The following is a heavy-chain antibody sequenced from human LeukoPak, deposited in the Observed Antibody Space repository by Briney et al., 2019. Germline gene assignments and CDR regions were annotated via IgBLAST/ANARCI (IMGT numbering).Heavy chain of an antibody. D-gene: IGHD6-6*01. J-gene: IGHJ4*02. CDR1: GYTFPSYF. CDR2: INPTGGST. V-gene: IGHV1-46*01. CDR3: ARTAARRFDY. Sequence: ASVTVSCTASGYTFPSYFMHWVRQAPGQGLEWMGIINPTGGSTTYAQRFQGRVTMTRDTSTSTVYMELSSLRSDDTAVYYCARTAARRFDYWGQGTLVTVSS.